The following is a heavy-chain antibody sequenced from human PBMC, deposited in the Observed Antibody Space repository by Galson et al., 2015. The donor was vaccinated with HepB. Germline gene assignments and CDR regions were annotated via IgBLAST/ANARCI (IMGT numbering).Heavy chain of an antibody. J-gene: IGHJ4*01. CDR3: ASAHPTGWSYSDY. CDR2: INHSGST. V-gene: IGHV4-34*01. Sequence: ETLSLTCAVYGGSFSGYYWSWIRQPPGKGLEWIGEINHSGSTNYNPSLKSRVTISVDTSKNQFSLKLSSVTAADTAVYYCASAHPTGWSYSDYWGHGTLVTVSS. D-gene: IGHD6-19*01. CDR1: GGSFSGYY.